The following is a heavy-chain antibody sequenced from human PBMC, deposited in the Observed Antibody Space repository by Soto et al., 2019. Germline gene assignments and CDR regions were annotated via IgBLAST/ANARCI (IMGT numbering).Heavy chain of an antibody. CDR3: PRGPSLWIYDTDV. CDR2: SNAWKCNT. J-gene: IGHJ6*02. CDR1: GCTFTSYP. Sequence: RSAVNVSCKACGCTFTSYPIHWVRQPPGQRGERMGLSNAWKCNTKYSQKFQGRVTITIETSANTADVDLSGLRAKDTAVCYCPRGPSLWIYDTDVWGQGTTVTVSS. V-gene: IGHV1-3*01. D-gene: IGHD2-21*01.